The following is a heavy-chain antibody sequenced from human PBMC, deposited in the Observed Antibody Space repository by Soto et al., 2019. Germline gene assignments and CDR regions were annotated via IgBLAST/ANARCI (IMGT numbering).Heavy chain of an antibody. V-gene: IGHV1-3*01. D-gene: IGHD3-16*02. J-gene: IGHJ4*02. CDR2: INAGNGNT. Sequence: QVQLVQSGAAVKKPGASVKVSCTASGYTFTSYAMHWVRQAPGQRLEWMGWINAGNGNTKYSQKFQGRVTITRDTSASTAYMELSSLRSEDTAVYYCARVGSGDYIWGSYPQEDYWGQGTLVTVSS. CDR1: GYTFTSYA. CDR3: ARVGSGDYIWGSYPQEDY.